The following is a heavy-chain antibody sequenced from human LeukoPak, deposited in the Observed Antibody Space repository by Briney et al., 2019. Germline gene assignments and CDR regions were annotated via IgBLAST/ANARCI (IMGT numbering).Heavy chain of an antibody. CDR2: IYYSGST. J-gene: IGHJ3*02. CDR3: ARPSRTGSGWDAFDI. D-gene: IGHD3-22*01. Sequence: PSQTPCLTCTVSGGSISSYYCSWIPQPPGKELEWIGDIYYSGSTNYTPSLTSRVTISVDTSKNQFSLNLSSVPAADTAVYYCARPSRTGSGWDAFDIWGQGTMVTVSS. CDR1: GGSISSYY. V-gene: IGHV4-59*08.